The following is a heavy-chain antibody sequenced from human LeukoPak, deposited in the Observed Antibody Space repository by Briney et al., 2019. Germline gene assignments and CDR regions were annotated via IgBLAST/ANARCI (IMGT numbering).Heavy chain of an antibody. CDR2: INPNSGGT. CDR1: GYTFTGYF. Sequence: ASVKVSCKPSGYTFTGYFMHWVRQAPGQGLEWMGWINPNSGGTNYAQSFQGRVTMTRDTLISTAYMELSRLRSDDTAVYYCARGLERDSSRWYAAFDIWGQGTMVSVSS. D-gene: IGHD6-19*01. V-gene: IGHV1-2*02. CDR3: ARGLERDSSRWYAAFDI. J-gene: IGHJ3*02.